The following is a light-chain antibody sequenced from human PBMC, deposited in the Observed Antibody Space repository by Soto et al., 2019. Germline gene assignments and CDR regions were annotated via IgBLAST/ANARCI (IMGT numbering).Light chain of an antibody. CDR1: QSISNR. CDR3: QQYNGT. CDR2: AAS. V-gene: IGKV1-5*01. Sequence: IQTALFSSTMSDSVGDRDTITCRASQSISNRLAWYKQKQGKAPKVVIYAASSLESGAPSRFSGSGSGTEFILTISSLQPDDSATYYCQQYNGTFGQGTKVDIK. J-gene: IGKJ1*01.